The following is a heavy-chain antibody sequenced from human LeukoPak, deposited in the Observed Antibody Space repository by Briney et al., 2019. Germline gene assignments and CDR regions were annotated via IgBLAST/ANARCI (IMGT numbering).Heavy chain of an antibody. J-gene: IGHJ4*02. CDR1: GGSISSSNW. D-gene: IGHD5-12*01. CDR3: ARVSGYDWESFYDY. V-gene: IGHV4-4*02. CDR2: IYHSGST. Sequence: SETLSLTCAVSGGSISSSNWWSWVRQPPGKGLEWIGEIYHSGSTNYNPSLKSRVTISVDTSKNQFSLKLSSVTAADTAVHYCARVSGYDWESFYDYWGQGTLVTVSS.